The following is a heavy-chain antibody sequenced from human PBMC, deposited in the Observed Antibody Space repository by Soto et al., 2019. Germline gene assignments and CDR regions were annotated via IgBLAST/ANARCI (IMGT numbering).Heavy chain of an antibody. CDR3: AKDPNRVYSSSQENYYYYYMDV. D-gene: IGHD6-13*01. J-gene: IGHJ6*03. V-gene: IGHV3-23*01. CDR2: ISGSGGST. CDR1: GFTFSSYA. Sequence: GGSLRLSCAASGFTFSSYAMSWVRQAPGKGLEWVSAISGSGGSTYYADSVKGRFTISRDNSKNTLYLQMNSLRAEDTAVYYCAKDPNRVYSSSQENYYYYYMDVWGKGTTVTVSS.